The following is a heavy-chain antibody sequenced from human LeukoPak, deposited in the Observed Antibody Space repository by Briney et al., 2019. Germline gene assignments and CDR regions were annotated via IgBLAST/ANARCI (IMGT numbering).Heavy chain of an antibody. CDR3: ARHYYDSSGYYYARLGFDY. CDR2: IIPIFGTA. Sequence: SVKVSCKASGGTFSSYAISWVRQAPGQGLEWMGGIIPIFGTANYAQKFQGRVTITADESTGTAYMELSSLRSEDTAVYYCARHYYDSSGYYYARLGFDYWGQGTLVTVSS. CDR1: GGTFSSYA. D-gene: IGHD3-22*01. J-gene: IGHJ4*02. V-gene: IGHV1-69*13.